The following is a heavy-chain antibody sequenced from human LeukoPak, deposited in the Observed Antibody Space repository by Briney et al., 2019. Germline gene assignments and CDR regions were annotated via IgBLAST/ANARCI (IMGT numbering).Heavy chain of an antibody. CDR2: IYYSGST. CDR3: ARLGGYGYFDY. V-gene: IGHV4-59*01. CDR1: GGSISSYY. D-gene: IGHD5-12*01. Sequence: SETLSLTCAVSGGSISSYYWSWIRQPPGKGLEWIGYIYYSGSTNYNPSLKSRVTISVDTSKSQFSLKLSSVTAADTAVYYCARLGGYGYFDYWGQGTLVTVSS. J-gene: IGHJ4*02.